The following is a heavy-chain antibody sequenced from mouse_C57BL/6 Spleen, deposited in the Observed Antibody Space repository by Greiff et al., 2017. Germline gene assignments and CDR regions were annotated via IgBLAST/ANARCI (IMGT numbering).Heavy chain of an antibody. CDR3: ASSYSNPFAY. J-gene: IGHJ2*01. Sequence: VQLQESGPELVKPGASVKISCKASGYAFSSSWMNWVKQRPGKGLEWIGRIYPGDGYTTYNGKFKGKATLTADKSSSTAYMQLSSLTSEDSAVYFCASSYSNPFAYWGQGTILTVSS. D-gene: IGHD2-5*01. CDR1: GYAFSSSW. V-gene: IGHV1-82*01. CDR2: IYPGDGYT.